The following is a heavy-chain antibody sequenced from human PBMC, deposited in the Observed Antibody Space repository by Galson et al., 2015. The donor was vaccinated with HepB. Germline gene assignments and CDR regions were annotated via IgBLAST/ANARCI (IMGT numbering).Heavy chain of an antibody. CDR1: GFTFSSYW. CDR3: ARDFFQRSLPDV. CDR2: INSDGSST. Sequence: SLRLSCAASGFTFSSYWMHWVRQAPGKGLVWVSRINSDGSSTSYADSVKGRFTISRDNAKNTLYLQMNSLRAEDTAVYYCARDFFQRSLPDVWGHGTTVTVSS. J-gene: IGHJ6*02. D-gene: IGHD6-25*01. V-gene: IGHV3-74*01.